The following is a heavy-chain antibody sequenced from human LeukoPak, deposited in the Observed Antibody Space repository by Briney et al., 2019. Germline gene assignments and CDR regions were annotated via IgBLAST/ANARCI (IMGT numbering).Heavy chain of an antibody. CDR3: ARDRDPKYYDFWSGYYKGDYYYYYGMDV. J-gene: IGHJ6*02. CDR2: ISSSGSTI. CDR1: GFTFSSYE. Sequence: GGSLRLSCAASGFTFSSYEMNWVRQAPGKGLEWVSYISSSGSTIYYADSVKGRFTIPRDSAKNSLYLQMNSLRAEDTAVYYCARDRDPKYYDFWSGYYKGDYYYYYGMDVWGQGTTVTVSS. D-gene: IGHD3-3*01. V-gene: IGHV3-48*03.